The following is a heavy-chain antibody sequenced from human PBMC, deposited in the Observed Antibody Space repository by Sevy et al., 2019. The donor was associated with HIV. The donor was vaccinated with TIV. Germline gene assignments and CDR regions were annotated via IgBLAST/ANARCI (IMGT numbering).Heavy chain of an antibody. V-gene: IGHV1-69*13. CDR2: IIPIFGTA. Sequence: ASVKVSCKASGGTFSSYAISWVRQAPGQGLEWMGGIIPIFGTANYAQKFQGRVMITADESTSTAYMELSSLRSEDTAVYYCASDVSDNAFDIWGQGTMVTVSS. J-gene: IGHJ3*02. CDR3: ASDVSDNAFDI. CDR1: GGTFSSYA. D-gene: IGHD3-16*02.